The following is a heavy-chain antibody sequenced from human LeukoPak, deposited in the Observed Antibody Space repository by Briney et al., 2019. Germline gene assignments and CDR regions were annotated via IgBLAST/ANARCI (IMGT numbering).Heavy chain of an antibody. CDR1: GGSISSYY. CDR2: IYYSGST. J-gene: IGHJ4*02. V-gene: IGHV4-59*01. Sequence: PSETLSLTCTVSGGSISSYYWSWIRQPPGKRLEWIGYIYYSGSTNYNPSLKSRVTISVDTSKNQFSLNLSSVTAADTAVYYCARVPPYYYDSNGYPIPVFDLWGQGTLVTVSS. D-gene: IGHD3-22*01. CDR3: ARVPPYYYDSNGYPIPVFDL.